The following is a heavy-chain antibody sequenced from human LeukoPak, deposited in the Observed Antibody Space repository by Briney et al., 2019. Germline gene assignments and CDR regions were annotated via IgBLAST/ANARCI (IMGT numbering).Heavy chain of an antibody. Sequence: PGRSLRLSCAASGFTFEDYAMHWVRQAPGKGLEWVSGISWNSGSIGYADSVKGRFTICRDNAKNSLYLQMNSLRAEDTALYYCAKDKRSYYDSSGAFDIWGQGTMVTVSS. V-gene: IGHV3-9*01. CDR1: GFTFEDYA. CDR2: ISWNSGSI. J-gene: IGHJ3*02. D-gene: IGHD3-22*01. CDR3: AKDKRSYYDSSGAFDI.